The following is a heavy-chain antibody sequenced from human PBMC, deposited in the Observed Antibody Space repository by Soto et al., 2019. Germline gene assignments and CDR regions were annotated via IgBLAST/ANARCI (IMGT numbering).Heavy chain of an antibody. Sequence: GSLRLSCAASAFSFSIYWMHWVRQAPGKGLVWVSRINGDGSSTTYADSVKGRFTISRDNAKNTLYLQMNSLRAEDTAVYYCARTYYSYDMDVWGQGTTVTVSS. CDR1: AFSFSIYW. CDR2: INGDGSST. CDR3: ARTYYSYDMDV. V-gene: IGHV3-74*01. J-gene: IGHJ6*02.